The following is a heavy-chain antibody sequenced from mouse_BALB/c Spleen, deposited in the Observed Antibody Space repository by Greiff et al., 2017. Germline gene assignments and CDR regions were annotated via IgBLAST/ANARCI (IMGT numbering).Heavy chain of an antibody. D-gene: IGHD1-2*01. CDR2: ISYSGST. CDR1: GYSITSDYA. Sequence: ESGPGLVKPSQSLSLTCTVTGYSITSDYAWNWIRQFPGNKLEWMGYISYSGSTSYNPSLKSRISITRDTSKNQFFLQLNSVTTEDTATYYCAGTTAPWYFDVWGAGTTVTVSS. CDR3: AGTTAPWYFDV. J-gene: IGHJ1*01. V-gene: IGHV3-2*02.